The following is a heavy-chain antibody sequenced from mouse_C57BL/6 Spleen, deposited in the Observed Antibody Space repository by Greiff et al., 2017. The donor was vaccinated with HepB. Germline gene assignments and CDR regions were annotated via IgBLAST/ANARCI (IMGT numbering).Heavy chain of an antibody. CDR3: ARGYYGSRPYYFDY. Sequence: EVKLVESGGGLVKPGGSLKLSCAASGFTFSDYGMHWVRQAPEKGLEWVAYISSGSSTIYYADTVKGRFTISRDNAKNTLFLQMTSLRSEDTAMYYCARGYYGSRPYYFDYWGQGTTLTVSS. CDR1: GFTFSDYG. CDR2: ISSGSSTI. J-gene: IGHJ2*01. D-gene: IGHD1-1*01. V-gene: IGHV5-17*01.